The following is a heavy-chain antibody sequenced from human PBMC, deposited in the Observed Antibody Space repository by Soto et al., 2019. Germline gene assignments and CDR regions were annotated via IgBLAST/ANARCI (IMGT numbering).Heavy chain of an antibody. J-gene: IGHJ3*02. CDR2: IYYSGST. Sequence: ASETLSLTCTVSGGSVSSGIYYWSWIRQPPGKGMKWIGYIYYSGSTNYNPSLKSRVNISVDTSKNQFSLKLSSVTAADTAVYYCARTPRKSSSSLGAFDIWGQGTMVTVSS. CDR1: GGSVSSGIYY. V-gene: IGHV4-61*01. CDR3: ARTPRKSSSSLGAFDI. D-gene: IGHD6-6*01.